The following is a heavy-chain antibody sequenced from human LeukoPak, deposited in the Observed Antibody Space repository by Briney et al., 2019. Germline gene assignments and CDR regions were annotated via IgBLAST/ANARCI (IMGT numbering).Heavy chain of an antibody. J-gene: IGHJ4*02. Sequence: GGSLRLSCAASGFTFSSYAMNWVRQAPGKGLEWVSGISNSGGSTYYADSGKGRFTISRDNSKNTLYLQMNSLRAEDTAVYYCAKETSSSFDYWGQGTLVTVSS. CDR2: ISNSGGST. D-gene: IGHD6-6*01. V-gene: IGHV3-23*01. CDR1: GFTFSSYA. CDR3: AKETSSSFDY.